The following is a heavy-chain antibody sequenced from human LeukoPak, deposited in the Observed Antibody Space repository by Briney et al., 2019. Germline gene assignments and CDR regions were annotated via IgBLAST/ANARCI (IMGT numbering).Heavy chain of an antibody. CDR2: INRSGST. Sequence: SSETLSLTCAVYGGSFSGYYWSWIRQPPGKGLEWIGEINRSGSTNYNPSLKSRVTISVDTSKSQFSLKLSSVTAADTAVYYCARGLGKGSSSSESFDYWGQGTLVTVSS. CDR1: GGSFSGYY. D-gene: IGHD6-6*01. V-gene: IGHV4-34*01. J-gene: IGHJ4*02. CDR3: ARGLGKGSSSSESFDY.